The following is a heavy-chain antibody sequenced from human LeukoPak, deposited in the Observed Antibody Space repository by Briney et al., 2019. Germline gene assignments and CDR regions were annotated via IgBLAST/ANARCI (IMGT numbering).Heavy chain of an antibody. V-gene: IGHV3-7*01. CDR1: GFTFENYW. CDR3: ARDGGLHTNFDY. Sequence: GGSLRLPCAASGFTFENYWMSWVRQAPGKGPEWVANIKQDGSVEHYLDSVKGRFTISRDNAKNSLILQMNSLRAEDTAVYYCARDGGLHTNFDYWGQGTLLTVSS. J-gene: IGHJ4*02. CDR2: IKQDGSVE. D-gene: IGHD2-15*01.